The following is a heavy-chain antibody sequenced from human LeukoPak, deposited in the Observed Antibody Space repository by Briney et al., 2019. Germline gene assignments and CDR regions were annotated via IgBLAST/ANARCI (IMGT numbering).Heavy chain of an antibody. CDR3: ARKLTGDLDAFDI. V-gene: IGHV3-33*08. CDR1: GFTVSSNY. J-gene: IGHJ3*02. Sequence: GGSLRLSCAASGFTVSSNYMSWVRQAPGKGLEWVAVIRYDGSNKYYADSVKGRFTISRDNSKNTLYLQMNSLRAEDTAVYYCARKLTGDLDAFDIWGQGTMVTVSS. CDR2: IRYDGSNK. D-gene: IGHD7-27*01.